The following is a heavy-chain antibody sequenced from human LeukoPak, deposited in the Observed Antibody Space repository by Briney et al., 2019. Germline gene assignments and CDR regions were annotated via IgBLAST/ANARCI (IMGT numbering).Heavy chain of an antibody. CDR3: ARDPYCYGSGNAFDI. CDR2: ISYDGSNK. CDR1: GFTFSSYA. J-gene: IGHJ3*02. Sequence: GGSLRLSCAASGFTFSSYAMHWVRQAPGKGLEWVAVISYDGSNKYYADSVKGRFTISRDNSKNTLYLQMNSLRAEDTAVYYCARDPYCYGSGNAFDIWGQGTMVTVSS. D-gene: IGHD3-10*01. V-gene: IGHV3-30*04.